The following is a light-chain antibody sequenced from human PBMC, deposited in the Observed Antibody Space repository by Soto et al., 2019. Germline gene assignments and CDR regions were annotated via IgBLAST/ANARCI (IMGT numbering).Light chain of an antibody. Sequence: PGARATLSCRASQRVSSTLFAWYQLTPGQAPRLLIYGASNRATGIPGRFSGSGSGTDFTLTISRLEPEDFAVYYCQQYASSVTFGQGTKVEIK. CDR2: GAS. J-gene: IGKJ1*01. CDR1: QRVSSTL. V-gene: IGKV3-20*01. CDR3: QQYASSVT.